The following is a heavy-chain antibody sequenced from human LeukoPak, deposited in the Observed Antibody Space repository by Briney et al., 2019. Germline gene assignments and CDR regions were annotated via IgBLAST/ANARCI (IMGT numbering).Heavy chain of an antibody. Sequence: SETLSLTCAVSGYSISSDYHWGWIRQPPGKGLEWIGAMHHSGSTYYNPSLESRVTISVDTSKNQVSLKLNSVTAADTAVYYCARDRSYYTFDYWGQGTLVTVSA. CDR3: ARDRSYYTFDY. CDR1: GYSISSDYH. V-gene: IGHV4-38-2*02. J-gene: IGHJ4*02. CDR2: MHHSGST. D-gene: IGHD3-10*01.